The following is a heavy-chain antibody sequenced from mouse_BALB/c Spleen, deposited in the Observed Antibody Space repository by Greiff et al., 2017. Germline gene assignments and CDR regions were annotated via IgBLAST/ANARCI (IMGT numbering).Heavy chain of an antibody. Sequence: EVQLVESGGGLVQPKGSLKLSCAASGFTFNTYAMNWVRQAPGKGLEWVARIRSKSNNYATYYADSVKDRFTISRDDSQSMLYLQMNNLKTEDTAMYYCVRRDYYYYGSGAYWGQGTLVTVSA. CDR2: IRSKSNNYAT. V-gene: IGHV10-1*02. CDR3: VRRDYYYYGSGAY. D-gene: IGHD1-1*01. J-gene: IGHJ3*01. CDR1: GFTFNTYA.